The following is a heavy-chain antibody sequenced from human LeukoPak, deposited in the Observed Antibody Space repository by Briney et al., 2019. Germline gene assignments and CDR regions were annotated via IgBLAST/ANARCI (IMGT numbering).Heavy chain of an antibody. CDR3: AREVRGVSFFDY. V-gene: IGHV4-30-4*01. Sequence: PSQTLSLTCTVSGGSISSGDYYWSWLRQPPGTGLEWIGYIYYSGSTYYNPSLKSRLTISVDTSKNQFSLKLSSVTAADTAVYYCAREVRGVSFFDYWGQGTLVTVSS. CDR1: GGSISSGDYY. D-gene: IGHD3-10*01. CDR2: IYYSGST. J-gene: IGHJ4*02.